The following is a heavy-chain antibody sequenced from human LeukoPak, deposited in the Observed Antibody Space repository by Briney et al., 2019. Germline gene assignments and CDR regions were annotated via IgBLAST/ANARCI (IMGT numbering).Heavy chain of an antibody. CDR1: GGSISSYY. Sequence: PSETLSLTCTVSGGSISSYYWSWIRQPAGKGLEWIGYIYYSGSTYYNPSLKSRVTISVDTSKNQFSLKLSSVTAADTAVYYCARDPSATVTHTXAFDIWGQGTMVTVSS. J-gene: IGHJ3*02. CDR3: ARDPSATVTHTXAFDI. D-gene: IGHD4-17*01. V-gene: IGHV4-59*06. CDR2: IYYSGST.